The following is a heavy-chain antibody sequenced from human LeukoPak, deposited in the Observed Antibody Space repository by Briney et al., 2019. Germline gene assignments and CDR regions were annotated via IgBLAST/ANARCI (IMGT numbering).Heavy chain of an antibody. Sequence: ASVKVSCKASGYTFTSYYMHWVRQAPGQGLEWMGIINPSGGSTSYAQKLQGRVTMTTDTSTSTAYMELRSLRSDDTAVYYCARDYRPADTILDYWGQGTLVTVSS. CDR1: GYTFTSYY. V-gene: IGHV1-46*01. D-gene: IGHD1-26*01. CDR3: ARDYRPADTILDY. J-gene: IGHJ4*02. CDR2: INPSGGST.